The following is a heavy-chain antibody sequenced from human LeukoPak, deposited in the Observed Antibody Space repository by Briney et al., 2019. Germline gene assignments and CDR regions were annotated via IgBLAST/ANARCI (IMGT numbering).Heavy chain of an antibody. V-gene: IGHV3-20*04. CDR2: INWDGGAY. Sequence: GGSLRLSCTDSGHTFDDYGMTWVRQAPGKGLEWVSGINWDGGAYNYAASVKGRFTISRDNAKNSLYLEMNSLRVEDTTVYFCAGALSSSWYSLAYWGQGILVIVSS. D-gene: IGHD3-22*01. CDR1: GHTFDDYG. J-gene: IGHJ4*02. CDR3: AGALSSSWYSLAY.